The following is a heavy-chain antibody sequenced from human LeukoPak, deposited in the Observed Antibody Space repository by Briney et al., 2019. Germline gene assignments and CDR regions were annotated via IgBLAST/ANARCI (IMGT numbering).Heavy chain of an antibody. CDR1: GYTFTSYV. CDR2: INAGNGNT. Sequence: GASVKVSCKASGYTFTSYVMHWVRQAPGQRLEWMGWINAGNGNTKYSQKFQDRVTITRDTSASTAYMELSSLRSEDTAVYYCARVFGGVIVTHAFDIWGQGTMVTVSS. CDR3: ARVFGGVIVTHAFDI. V-gene: IGHV1-3*01. D-gene: IGHD3-16*02. J-gene: IGHJ3*02.